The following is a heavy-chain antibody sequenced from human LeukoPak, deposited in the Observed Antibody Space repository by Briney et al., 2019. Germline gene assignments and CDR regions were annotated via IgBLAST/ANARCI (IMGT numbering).Heavy chain of an antibody. J-gene: IGHJ4*02. CDR3: ASYPSVQLSGTSGY. V-gene: IGHV3-53*01. CDR1: GFSVSSNS. CDR2: LSAVGST. D-gene: IGHD5-18*01. Sequence: GGSLRLSCAASGFSVSSNSMNWVRQAPRTGLEWVSVLSAVGSTYYADSVKGRFTISRDNAKNSLYLQMNSLRAEDTAVYYCASYPSVQLSGTSGYWGQGTLVTVSS.